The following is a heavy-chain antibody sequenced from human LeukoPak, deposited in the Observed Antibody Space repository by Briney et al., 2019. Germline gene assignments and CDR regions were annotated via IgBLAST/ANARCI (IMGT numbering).Heavy chain of an antibody. Sequence: PSETLSLTCAVSGGSISSGGYSWSWIRQPPGKGLEWIGYIYHSGSTYYNPSLKSRVTISVDRSKNQFSLKLSSVTAADTAVYYCARVKGGEGDFDYWGQGTLVTVSS. CDR3: ARVKGGEGDFDY. D-gene: IGHD3-16*01. J-gene: IGHJ4*02. V-gene: IGHV4-30-2*01. CDR2: IYHSGST. CDR1: GGSISSGGYS.